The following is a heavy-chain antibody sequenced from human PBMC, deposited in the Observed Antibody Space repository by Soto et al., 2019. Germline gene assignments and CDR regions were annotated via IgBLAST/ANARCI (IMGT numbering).Heavy chain of an antibody. J-gene: IGHJ6*02. Sequence: ASVKVSCKASGYTFTSYYMHWVRRAPGQGLEWMGIINPSGGSTSYAQKFQGRVTMTRDTSTSTVYMELSSLRSEDTAVYYCARVGTAMVPRYYYYGMDVWGQGTTVTVSS. CDR3: ARVGTAMVPRYYYYGMDV. CDR1: GYTFTSYY. CDR2: INPSGGST. D-gene: IGHD5-18*01. V-gene: IGHV1-46*01.